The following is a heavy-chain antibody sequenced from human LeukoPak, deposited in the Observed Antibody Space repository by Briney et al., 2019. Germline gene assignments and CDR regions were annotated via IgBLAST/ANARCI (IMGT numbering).Heavy chain of an antibody. J-gene: IGHJ3*02. D-gene: IGHD5/OR15-5a*01. CDR2: IYPGDSDT. CDR3: ARRASTDAFDI. Sequence: GESLKISCKGSGYSLTSYWIGWVRQMPGKGLERMGNIYPGDSDTRFSPSFQGQVTISADKSISTAYLQWSSLKASDTAMDYCARRASTDAFDIWGQGTMVTVSS. CDR1: GYSLTSYW. V-gene: IGHV5-51*01.